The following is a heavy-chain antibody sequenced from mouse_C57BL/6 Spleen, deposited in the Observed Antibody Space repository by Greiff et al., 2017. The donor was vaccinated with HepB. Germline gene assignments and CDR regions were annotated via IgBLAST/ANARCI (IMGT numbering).Heavy chain of an antibody. CDR3: ARLELLRDAMDY. CDR2: IDPNSGGT. Sequence: QVQLQQSGAELVKPGASVKLSCKASGYTFTSYWMHWVKQRPGRGLEWIGRIDPNSGGTKYNEKFKSKATLTVDKPSSTAYTQLSSLTSEDSAVYYCARLELLRDAMDYWGQGTSVTVSS. CDR1: GYTFTSYW. V-gene: IGHV1-72*01. D-gene: IGHD1-1*01. J-gene: IGHJ4*01.